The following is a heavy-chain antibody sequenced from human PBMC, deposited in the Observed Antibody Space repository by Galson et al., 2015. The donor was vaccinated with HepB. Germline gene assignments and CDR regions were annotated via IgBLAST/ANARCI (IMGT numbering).Heavy chain of an antibody. D-gene: IGHD3-16*02. CDR3: AKDLSYRRFDY. V-gene: IGHV3-23*01. CDR2: ISGSGGST. Sequence: SLRLSCAASGFTFSTYGMSWVRQAPGKGLEWVSAISGSGGSTYYADSVKGRFTISRDNSKNTLDLLMNSLRAEDTALYYCAKDLSYRRFDYWGQGTLVAVSS. CDR1: GFTFSTYG. J-gene: IGHJ4*02.